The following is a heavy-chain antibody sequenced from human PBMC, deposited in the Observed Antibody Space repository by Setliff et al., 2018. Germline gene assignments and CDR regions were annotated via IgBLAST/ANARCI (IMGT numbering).Heavy chain of an antibody. Sequence: GGSLRLSCAASGFTFGFYAMAWVRQAPGKGLEWLALSYGGSSSFYADSVKGRFTISRDNSKNTLYLQLNSLRPEDTAVYYCVKEGIAATGTAFDIWGQGTMVTVSS. CDR2: SYGGSSS. V-gene: IGHV3-30*18. D-gene: IGHD6-13*01. CDR3: VKEGIAATGTAFDI. CDR1: GFTFGFYA. J-gene: IGHJ3*02.